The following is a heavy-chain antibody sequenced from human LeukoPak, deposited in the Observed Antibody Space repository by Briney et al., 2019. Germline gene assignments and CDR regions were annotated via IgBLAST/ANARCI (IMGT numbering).Heavy chain of an antibody. CDR3: AKVLVRGVYYFDY. V-gene: IGHV3-23*01. CDR1: GFTFSSYA. D-gene: IGHD3-10*01. CDR2: IIGSGGST. J-gene: IGHJ4*02. Sequence: GSLRLSCAASGFTFSSYAMSWVRQAPGKGLEWVSAIIGSGGSTYYADSVKARFTISRDNSKNTLYLQTNSLRAEDTAVYYCAKVLVRGVYYFDYWGQGTLVTVSS.